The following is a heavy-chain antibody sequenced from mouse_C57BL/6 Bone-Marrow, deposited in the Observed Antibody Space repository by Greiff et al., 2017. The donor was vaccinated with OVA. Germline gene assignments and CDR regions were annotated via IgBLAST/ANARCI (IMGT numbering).Heavy chain of an antibody. D-gene: IGHD2-1*01. Sequence: VQLKESGAELARPGASVKMSCKASGYTFTSYTMHWVKQRPGQGLEWIGYINPSSGYTKYNQKFKDKATLTADKSSSTAYMQLSSLTSEDSAVYYCAGNYGGYFDYWGQGTTLTVSS. CDR2: INPSSGYT. J-gene: IGHJ2*01. V-gene: IGHV1-4*01. CDR3: AGNYGGYFDY. CDR1: GYTFTSYT.